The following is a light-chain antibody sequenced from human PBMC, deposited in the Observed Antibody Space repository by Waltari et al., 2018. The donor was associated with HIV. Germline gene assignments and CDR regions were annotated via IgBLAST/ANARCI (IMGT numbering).Light chain of an antibody. V-gene: IGKV3-20*01. CDR1: QSVAGNH. Sequence: EIVLTQSPGTLSLSSGERVTLSCSASQSVAGNHLAWYQQRTGQAPRRLIYDTYRRATGIPDRFSGSGSGTDFTLTIGSLEPEDFAVYYCQQYGTSVTFGQGTRLEIK. J-gene: IGKJ5*01. CDR2: DTY. CDR3: QQYGTSVT.